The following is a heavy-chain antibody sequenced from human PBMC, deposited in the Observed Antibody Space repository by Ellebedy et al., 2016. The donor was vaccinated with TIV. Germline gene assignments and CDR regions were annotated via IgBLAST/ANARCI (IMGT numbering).Heavy chain of an antibody. CDR1: GFTFDDYA. D-gene: IGHD5-24*01. J-gene: IGHJ4*02. CDR3: AKDHRDGFDY. V-gene: IGHV3-9*01. CDR2: ISWNIGSI. Sequence: SLKISXAPSGFTFDDYAMHWVRQAPGKGLEWVSGISWNIGSIGYADSVKGRFTISRDNDKNSLYLQMNSLRAEDTALTYCAKDHRDGFDYWGQGTLVTVSS.